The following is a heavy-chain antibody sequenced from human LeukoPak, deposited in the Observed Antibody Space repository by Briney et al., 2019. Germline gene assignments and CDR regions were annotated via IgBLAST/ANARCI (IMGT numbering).Heavy chain of an antibody. CDR3: AREGSGHNWFDP. CDR2: INPNSGGT. J-gene: IGHJ5*02. CDR1: GFTFTAYY. Sequence: GASVKVSCKASGFTFTAYYMHWVRQAPGQGLEWMGWINPNSGGTNYAQRFQGRVTMTRDMSTSTVYMELSSLRSEDTAVYYCAREGSGHNWFDPWGQGTLVTVSS. D-gene: IGHD6-19*01. V-gene: IGHV1-2*02.